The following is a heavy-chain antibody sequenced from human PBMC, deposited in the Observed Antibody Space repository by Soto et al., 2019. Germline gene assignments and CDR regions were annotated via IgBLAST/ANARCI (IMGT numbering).Heavy chain of an antibody. D-gene: IGHD3-16*02. CDR2: ISYDGSNK. CDR3: AKALGELSPESFYY. V-gene: IGHV3-30*18. CDR1: GFTFSSYG. Sequence: GGSLRLSCAASGFTFSSYGMHWVRQAQGKGLEWVTFISYDGSNKYYADSVKGRVTVSRDNSKNTQYLQMNSLRAEDTAVYFCAKALGELSPESFYYWGRGTLVTVSS. J-gene: IGHJ4*02.